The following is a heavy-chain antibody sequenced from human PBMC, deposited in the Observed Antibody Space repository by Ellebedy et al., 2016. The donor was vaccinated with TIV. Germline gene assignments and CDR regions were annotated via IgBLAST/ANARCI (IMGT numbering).Heavy chain of an antibody. J-gene: IGHJ2*01. V-gene: IGHV3-74*01. CDR3: ARDGGAPGRDWYFDL. CDR2: IHTDGSRT. CDR1: EFTFSAYW. Sequence: GESLKISCAGSEFTFSAYWMHWVRQAPGKGLVWVSCIHTDGSRTNYADSVKGRLTISRDNARNTLYLQMNSLRAEDTAVYYCARDGGAPGRDWYFDLWGRGTLVTVSS. D-gene: IGHD2-21*01.